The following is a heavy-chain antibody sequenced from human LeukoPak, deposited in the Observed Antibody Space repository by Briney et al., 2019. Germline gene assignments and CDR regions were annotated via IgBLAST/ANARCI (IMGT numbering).Heavy chain of an antibody. CDR2: INHSGST. CDR3: ARLRPMAPDY. D-gene: IGHD3-10*01. CDR1: GGSFSGYY. Sequence: SETLSLTCAVYGGSFSGYYWSWIRQPPGKGLEWIGEINHSGSTNYNPSLKSRVTISVDTSKNQFSLKLSSVTAADTAVYYCARLRPMAPDYWGQGTLVTVSS. V-gene: IGHV4-34*01. J-gene: IGHJ4*02.